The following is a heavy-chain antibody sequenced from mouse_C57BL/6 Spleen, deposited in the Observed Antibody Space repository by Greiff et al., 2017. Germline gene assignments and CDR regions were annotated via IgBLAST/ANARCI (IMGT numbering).Heavy chain of an antibody. V-gene: IGHV5-17*01. D-gene: IGHD2-5*01. CDR1: GFTFSDYG. J-gene: IGHJ1*03. CDR3: ARGDSNYWYFDV. CDR2: ISSGSSTI. Sequence: DVQLVESGGGLVKPGGSLKLSCAASGFTFSDYGMHWVRQSPEKGLEWVAYISSGSSTIYYADTVKGRFTISRDNAKNTLFLQMTSLRSEDTAMYYCARGDSNYWYFDVWGTGTTVTVSS.